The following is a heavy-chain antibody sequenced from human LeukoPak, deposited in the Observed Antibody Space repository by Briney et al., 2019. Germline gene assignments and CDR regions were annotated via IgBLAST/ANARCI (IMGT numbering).Heavy chain of an antibody. D-gene: IGHD4-17*01. J-gene: IGHJ4*02. CDR1: GFPFSSYE. CDR2: IWYDGTNK. CDR3: ARVGGDRVAY. V-gene: IGHV3-33*08. Sequence: GGSLRLSCAVSGFPFSSYEMNWVRQAPGKGLEWVAVIWYDGTNKYYADSVKGRFTISRDNSKNTLYLQMNSLRAEDTAVYYCARVGGDRVAYWGQGTLVTVSS.